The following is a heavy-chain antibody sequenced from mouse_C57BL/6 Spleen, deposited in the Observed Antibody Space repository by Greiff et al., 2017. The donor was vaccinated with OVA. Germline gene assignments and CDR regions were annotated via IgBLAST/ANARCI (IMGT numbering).Heavy chain of an antibody. CDR2: ISSGGSYT. CDR3: ARDGNIVYYDYDVGYAMDY. CDR1: GFTFSSYG. D-gene: IGHD2-4*01. V-gene: IGHV5-6*01. J-gene: IGHJ4*01. Sequence: EVKLVESGGDLVKPGGSLKLSCAASGFTFSSYGMSWVRQTPDKRLEWVATISSGGSYTYSPDSVKGRFTISRDNSKNTLYLQMSSLKSEDTAMYYDARDGNIVYYDYDVGYAMDYWGQGTSVTVSS.